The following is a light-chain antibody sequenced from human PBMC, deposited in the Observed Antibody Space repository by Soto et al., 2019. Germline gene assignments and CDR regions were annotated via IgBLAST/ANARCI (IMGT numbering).Light chain of an antibody. Sequence: QSALTQPASVSGSPGQSITISCTXTSXDVGGYNYVSWYQQHPGKAPKLMIYDVSNRPSGVSNRFSGSKSGNTASLTISGLQAEDEADYYCSSYTSSITLVFGGGTQLTVL. CDR3: SSYTSSITLV. CDR1: SXDVGGYNY. V-gene: IGLV2-14*01. J-gene: IGLJ2*01. CDR2: DVS.